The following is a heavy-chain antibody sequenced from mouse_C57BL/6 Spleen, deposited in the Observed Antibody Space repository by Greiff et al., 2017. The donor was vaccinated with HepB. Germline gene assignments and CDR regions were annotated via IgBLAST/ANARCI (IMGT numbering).Heavy chain of an antibody. V-gene: IGHV1-81*01. CDR3: ARGGYGSSPYAMDY. J-gene: IGHJ4*01. CDR1: GYTFTSYG. CDR2: IYPRSGNT. Sequence: QVQLQQSGAELARPGASVKLSCKASGYTFTSYGISWVKQRTGQGLEWIGEIYPRSGNTYYNEKFKGKATLTADKSSSTAYMELRSLTSEDSAVYFCARGGYGSSPYAMDYWGQGTSVTVSS. D-gene: IGHD1-1*01.